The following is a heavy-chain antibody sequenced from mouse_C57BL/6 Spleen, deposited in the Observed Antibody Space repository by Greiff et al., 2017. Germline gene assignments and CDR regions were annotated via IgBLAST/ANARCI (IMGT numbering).Heavy chain of an antibody. CDR2: IDPSDSYT. Sequence: QVQLQQPGAELVRPGTSVKLSCKASGYTFTSYWMHWVKQRPGQGLEWIGVIDPSDSYTNYNQKFKGKATLTVDTSSSTAYMQLSSLTSEDSAVYYCARSPLYYGNYEGMDYWGQGTSVTVSS. J-gene: IGHJ4*01. CDR3: ARSPLYYGNYEGMDY. D-gene: IGHD2-1*01. CDR1: GYTFTSYW. V-gene: IGHV1-59*01.